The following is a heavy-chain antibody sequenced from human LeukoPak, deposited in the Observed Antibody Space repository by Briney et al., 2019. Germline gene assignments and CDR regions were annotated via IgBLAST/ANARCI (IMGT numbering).Heavy chain of an antibody. CDR3: ARAEVFWSGPGAFDI. CDR1: GFTFSSYS. Sequence: PGGSLRLSCAASGFTFSSYSMNWVRQAPGKGLEWVSYISSSSSTIYYADSVKGRFTISRDNAKNSLYLQMNSLRAEDTAVYYCARAEVFWSGPGAFDIWGQGAMVTVSS. CDR2: ISSSSSTI. J-gene: IGHJ3*02. V-gene: IGHV3-48*01. D-gene: IGHD3-3*01.